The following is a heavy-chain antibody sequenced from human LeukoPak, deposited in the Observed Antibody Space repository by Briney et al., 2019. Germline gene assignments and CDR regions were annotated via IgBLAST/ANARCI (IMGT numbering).Heavy chain of an antibody. J-gene: IGHJ4*02. V-gene: IGHV4-39*01. D-gene: IGHD6-13*01. CDR1: GGSISSSSYY. CDR3: ARHALLQQLVSIDY. CDR2: IYYSGST. Sequence: SETLSLTCTVSGGSISSSSYYWGWIRQPPGKGLEWIGSIYYSGSTYYNPSLKSRVTISVDTSKNQFSLKLSSVTAADTAVYYCARHALLQQLVSIDYWGQGTLVTVSS.